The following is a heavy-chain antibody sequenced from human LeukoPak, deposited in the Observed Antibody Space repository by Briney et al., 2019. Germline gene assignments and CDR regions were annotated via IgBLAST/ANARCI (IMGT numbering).Heavy chain of an antibody. CDR2: IYYSGST. D-gene: IGHD6-13*01. CDR1: GGSISSSSYY. V-gene: IGHV4-39*07. J-gene: IGHJ4*02. CDR3: AGVAAAARIDY. Sequence: SETLSLTCTVSGGSISSSSYYWGWIRQPPGKGLEWIGSIYYSGSTYYNPSLKSRVTISVDTSKNQFSLKLSSVTAADTAVHYCAGVAAAARIDYWGQGTLVTVSS.